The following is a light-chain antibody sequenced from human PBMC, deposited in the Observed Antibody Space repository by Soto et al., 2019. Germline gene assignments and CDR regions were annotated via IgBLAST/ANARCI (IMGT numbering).Light chain of an antibody. J-gene: IGKJ1*01. CDR3: QQYNNWPPWT. CDR2: GAS. V-gene: IGKV3-15*01. CDR1: QSVSSN. Sequence: EFVLTQSLATLSVSPGERATLSCRASQSVSSNLAWYQQKPGQAPRLLIYGASTRATGIPARFSGSGSGTEFTLTISSLQSEDFAVYYCQQYNNWPPWTFGQGTKVDI.